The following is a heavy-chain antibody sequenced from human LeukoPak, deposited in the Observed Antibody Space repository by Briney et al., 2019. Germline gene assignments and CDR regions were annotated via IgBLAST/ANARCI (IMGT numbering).Heavy chain of an antibody. CDR2: TYYRSKWYN. J-gene: IGHJ4*02. CDR3: ARDSRVSNSLPLDN. CDR1: GDSVSSNSIA. Sequence: SQTLSLTCAISGDSVSSNSIAWNWIRQSPSRGLEWLGRTYYRSKWYNDYALSVKSRITIIPDTSKNQLSLQLTSVSPEDTAVYYCARDSRVSNSLPLDNWGQGTLVTVSS. D-gene: IGHD4-11*01. V-gene: IGHV6-1*01.